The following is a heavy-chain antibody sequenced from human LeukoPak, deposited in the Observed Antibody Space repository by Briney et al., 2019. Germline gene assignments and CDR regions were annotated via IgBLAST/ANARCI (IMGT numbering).Heavy chain of an antibody. D-gene: IGHD6-13*01. Sequence: SETLSLTCTVSGGSISSGGYYWSWIRQHPGKGLEWIGYIYYSGSTYYNPSLKSRVTISVDTSKNQFSLKLNSVTAADTAVYYCARDWSTYSSSWIHWFDPWGQGTLVTVSS. CDR1: GGSISSGGYY. V-gene: IGHV4-31*03. J-gene: IGHJ5*02. CDR3: ARDWSTYSSSWIHWFDP. CDR2: IYYSGST.